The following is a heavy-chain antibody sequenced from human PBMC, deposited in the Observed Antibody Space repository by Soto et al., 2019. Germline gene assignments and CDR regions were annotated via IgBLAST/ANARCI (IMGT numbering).Heavy chain of an antibody. J-gene: IGHJ4*02. CDR2: IYYSGST. CDR1: GGSISSSSYY. Sequence: QLQLQESGPGLVKPSETLSLTCTVSGGSISSSSYYWGWIRQPPGKGLEWIGSIYYSGSTYYNPSLKSRVTISVDTSKNQFSLKLSSVTAADTAVYYCARQGDLAVAGPGNFDYWGQGTLVTVSS. D-gene: IGHD6-19*01. V-gene: IGHV4-39*01. CDR3: ARQGDLAVAGPGNFDY.